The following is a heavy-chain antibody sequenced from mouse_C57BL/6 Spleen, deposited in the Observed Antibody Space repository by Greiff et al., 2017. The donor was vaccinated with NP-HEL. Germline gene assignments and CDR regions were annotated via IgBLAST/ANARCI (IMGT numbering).Heavy chain of an antibody. J-gene: IGHJ4*01. CDR3: ARWGDYGYAMDY. V-gene: IGHV1-42*01. Sequence: VQLKESGPELVKPGASVKISCKASGYSFTGYYMNWVKQSPEKSLEWIGEINPSTGGTTYNQKFKAKATLTVDKSSSTAYMQLKSLTSEDSAVYYCARWGDYGYAMDYWGQGTSVTVSS. CDR2: INPSTGGT. D-gene: IGHD2-4*01. CDR1: GYSFTGYY.